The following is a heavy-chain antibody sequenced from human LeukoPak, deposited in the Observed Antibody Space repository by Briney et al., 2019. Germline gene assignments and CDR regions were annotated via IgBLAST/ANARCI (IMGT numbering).Heavy chain of an antibody. CDR2: ISGSGGTT. D-gene: IGHD6-19*01. CDR1: GFTFTKYA. V-gene: IGHV3-23*01. CDR3: AKEVAVAGHYYFDY. Sequence: GGSLRLSCAASGFTFTKYAMTWVRQAPGKGLEWVSGISGSGGTTYYADSVKGRFTISRDNSKNTVSLQMNSLRVEDTAVYYCAKEVAVAGHYYFDYWGQGTLVTVSS. J-gene: IGHJ4*02.